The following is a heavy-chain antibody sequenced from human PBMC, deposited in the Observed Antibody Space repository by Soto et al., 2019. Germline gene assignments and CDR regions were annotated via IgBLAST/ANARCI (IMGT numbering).Heavy chain of an antibody. V-gene: IGHV3-53*02. CDR2: IYSVGTA. Sequence: EVRLVETGGGLIQPGGSWRLSVAVSGFSFGDTYRYWVRQAPGKGLEWVSLIYSVGTARYADSVRGRFTISRDKSKNTLYLQMNSLREEDTAVYHCARKTDSGGDGGFWGQGTLVTVSS. CDR1: GFSFGDTY. J-gene: IGHJ4*02. CDR3: ARKTDSGGDGGF. D-gene: IGHD2-21*01.